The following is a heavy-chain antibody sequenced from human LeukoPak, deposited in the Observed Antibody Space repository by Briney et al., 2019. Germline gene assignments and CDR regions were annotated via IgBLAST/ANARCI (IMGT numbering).Heavy chain of an antibody. J-gene: IGHJ4*02. CDR1: GFTFSSYA. CDR3: ARDQYSTLDY. CDR2: ISYDESNK. V-gene: IGHV3-30*04. Sequence: GGSLRLSCAASGFTFSSYAMHWVRQAPGKGLEWVAVISYDESNKYYADSLKGRFTISRDNSKNTLYLQMNSLRAEDTAVYYCARDQYSTLDYWGQGTLVTVPS. D-gene: IGHD6-13*01.